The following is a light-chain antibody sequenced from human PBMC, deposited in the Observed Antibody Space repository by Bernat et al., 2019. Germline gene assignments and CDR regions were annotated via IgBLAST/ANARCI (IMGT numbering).Light chain of an antibody. V-gene: IGLV3-1*01. J-gene: IGLJ1*01. CDR2: QDT. CDR3: QASDSDTFYF. Sequence: SYELTQPPSASVSPGQTATVTCSGDKLGHNYASWFQQKPGHSPVLVIYQDTKRPSGIPERFSGSNSGNTATLTISGTQAMDEADYYCQASDSDTFYFFGTGTKVTVL. CDR1: KLGHNY.